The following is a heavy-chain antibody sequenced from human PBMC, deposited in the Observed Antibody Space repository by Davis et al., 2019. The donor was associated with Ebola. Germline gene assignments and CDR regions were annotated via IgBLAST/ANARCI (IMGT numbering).Heavy chain of an antibody. D-gene: IGHD2-8*01. Sequence: PGGSLRLSCAASGFTFSSYGMHWVRQAPGKGLEWVAVISYDGSNKYYADSVKGRFTIPRDNSKNTLYLQMNSLRAEDTAVYYCAKVLIVLMVYAPLDYWGQGTLVTVSS. V-gene: IGHV3-30*18. CDR1: GFTFSSYG. J-gene: IGHJ4*02. CDR3: AKVLIVLMVYAPLDY. CDR2: ISYDGSNK.